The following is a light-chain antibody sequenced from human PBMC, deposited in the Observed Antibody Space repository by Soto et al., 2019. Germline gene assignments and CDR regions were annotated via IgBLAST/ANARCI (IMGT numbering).Light chain of an antibody. Sequence: EIVMTQSPATLSVSPGERATLSCRASQSVSSNLAWYQQKPGQAPRLLIYGASTRATGIPARFSGSGSGTEFTLTISSLQXXXFAVYYCQQYNNWPRTFGQGTKLEIK. V-gene: IGKV3-15*01. J-gene: IGKJ2*01. CDR3: QQYNNWPRT. CDR1: QSVSSN. CDR2: GAS.